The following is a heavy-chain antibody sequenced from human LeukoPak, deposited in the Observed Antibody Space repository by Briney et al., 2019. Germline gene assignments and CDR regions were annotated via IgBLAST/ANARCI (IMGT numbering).Heavy chain of an antibody. CDR3: ARAGHYDFNWFDP. CDR1: GYTFTGYY. V-gene: IGHV1-2*02. CDR2: IKPNSGGT. D-gene: IGHD2/OR15-2a*01. Sequence: ASVKVSCKASGYTFTGYYMHWVRQVPGQGLEWMGWIKPNSGGTKYAQKFQGRVTMTRDTSITTAYMELSRLRPDDTAVYYCARAGHYDFNWFDPWGQGALVSVSS. J-gene: IGHJ5*02.